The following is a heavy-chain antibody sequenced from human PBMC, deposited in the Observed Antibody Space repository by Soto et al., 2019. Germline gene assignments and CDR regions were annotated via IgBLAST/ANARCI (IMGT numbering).Heavy chain of an antibody. Sequence: PSETLSLTCTVSGGSISSGGYYWNWIRQHPGKGLGWIGYIYYSGSTYYNPSLKSRVTISVDTSKNQFSLKLSSVTAADTAVYYCARWPQLEPRFDYWGQGTLVTVSS. D-gene: IGHD1-1*01. CDR1: GGSISSGGYY. V-gene: IGHV4-31*03. J-gene: IGHJ4*02. CDR2: IYYSGST. CDR3: ARWPQLEPRFDY.